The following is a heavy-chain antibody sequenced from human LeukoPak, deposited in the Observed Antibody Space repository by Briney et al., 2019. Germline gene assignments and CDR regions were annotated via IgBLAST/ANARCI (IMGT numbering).Heavy chain of an antibody. CDR1: GFSLSTSGMR. CDR2: IDWDDDK. D-gene: IGHD6-13*01. CDR3: ARISASAAAGYYDAFDI. V-gene: IGHV2-70*04. J-gene: IGHJ3*02. Sequence: SGPALVKPTQTLTLTCTFSGFSLSTSGMRVSWIRQPPGKALEWLARIDWDDDKFYSTSLKTRLTISKDTSKNQVVLTMTNMDPVDTATYYCARISASAAAGYYDAFDIWGKGTTVTVSS.